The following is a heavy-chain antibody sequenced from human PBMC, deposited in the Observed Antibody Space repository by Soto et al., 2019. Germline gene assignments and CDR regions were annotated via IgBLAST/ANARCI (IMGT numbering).Heavy chain of an antibody. CDR3: AKVTKRAAAGRYEYYKYGMDV. J-gene: IGHJ6*02. Sequence: GGSLRPSCSASGFAFSTYGMTWVRQAPGKGLEWVSVISGSGGSSYYAASVKGRFTISRDNSKNTVFLQMNGLRAEDTAVYYCAKVTKRAAAGRYEYYKYGMDVWGQGTTVTVSS. D-gene: IGHD6-13*01. CDR2: ISGSGGSS. V-gene: IGHV3-23*01. CDR1: GFAFSTYG.